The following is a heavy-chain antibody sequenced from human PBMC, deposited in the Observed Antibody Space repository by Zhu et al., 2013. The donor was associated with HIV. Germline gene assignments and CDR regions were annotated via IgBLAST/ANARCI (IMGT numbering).Heavy chain of an antibody. J-gene: IGHJ6*02. CDR2: INPSGGST. CDR3: ARADSPLYGMDV. Sequence: QVQLVHSGAEVKKPGASVKVSCKAAGYTFTDYYIHWVRQAPGQGLEWMGIINPSGGSTSYAQKFQGRVTMTRDTSTSTVYMELSSLRSEDTAVYYCARADSPLYGMDVWGQGTTVTVSS. D-gene: IGHD3-3*01. CDR1: GYTFTDYY. V-gene: IGHV1-46*01.